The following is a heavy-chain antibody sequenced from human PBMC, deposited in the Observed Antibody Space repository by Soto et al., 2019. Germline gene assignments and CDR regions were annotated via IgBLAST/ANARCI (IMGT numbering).Heavy chain of an antibody. Sequence: GAALKISCKGSGYSFAGYWITWVRQKPGKGLEWMGRIDPSDSQTYYSPSFRGHVTISVTKSITTVFLQWSSLRASDTAMYYCARQIYDSDTGPNFQYYFDSWGQGTPVAVSP. D-gene: IGHD3-22*01. V-gene: IGHV5-10-1*01. CDR1: GYSFAGYW. CDR3: ARQIYDSDTGPNFQYYFDS. J-gene: IGHJ4*02. CDR2: IDPSDSQT.